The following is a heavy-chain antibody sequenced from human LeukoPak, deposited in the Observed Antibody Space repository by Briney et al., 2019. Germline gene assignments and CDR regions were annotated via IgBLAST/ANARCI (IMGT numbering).Heavy chain of an antibody. Sequence: GGSLRLSCAASGFTFSSYGMHWVRQAPGKGLERVAFIRYDGSNKYYADSVKGRFTISRDNSKNTLYLQMNSLRAEDTAVYYCAKDRRGIAVAGFDYWGQGTLVTVSS. J-gene: IGHJ4*02. CDR1: GFTFSSYG. D-gene: IGHD6-19*01. CDR3: AKDRRGIAVAGFDY. V-gene: IGHV3-30*02. CDR2: IRYDGSNK.